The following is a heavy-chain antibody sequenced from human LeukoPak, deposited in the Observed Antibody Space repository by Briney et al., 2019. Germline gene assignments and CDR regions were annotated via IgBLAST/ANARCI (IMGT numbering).Heavy chain of an antibody. Sequence: GGSPRLSCAASGFTFSSYWMSWVRQAPGKGLEWVANIKQDGSEKYYVDSVKGRFTISRDNDKNSLFLQMASLRAEDTAVYYCARVGGRYSPLGYWGQGTLVTVSS. CDR1: GFTFSSYW. V-gene: IGHV3-7*01. D-gene: IGHD3-16*02. J-gene: IGHJ4*02. CDR3: ARVGGRYSPLGY. CDR2: IKQDGSEK.